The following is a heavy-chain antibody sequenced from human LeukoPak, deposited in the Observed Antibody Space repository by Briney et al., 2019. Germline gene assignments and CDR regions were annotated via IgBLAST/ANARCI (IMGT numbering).Heavy chain of an antibody. D-gene: IGHD2-21*01. V-gene: IGHV4-61*02. Sequence: PSETLSLTCDVSGDFLSCRGSCFWSWIRQPAGKGLEWIGRVYASGSTHYNPSLKSRVTISVDTSENQVSLKLSSVTAADTAVYFCATTEKNRYYINLWGPGTTVIVSS. CDR3: ATTEKNRYYINL. CDR1: GDFLSCRGSCF. J-gene: IGHJ6*01. CDR2: VYASGST.